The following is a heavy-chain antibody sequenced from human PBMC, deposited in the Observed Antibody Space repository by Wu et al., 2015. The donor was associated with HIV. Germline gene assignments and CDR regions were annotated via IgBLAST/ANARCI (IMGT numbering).Heavy chain of an antibody. CDR1: GGTFDKFT. D-gene: IGHD6-13*01. CDR3: VRVAGSSWYREFDM. CDR2: IIPLFDTA. Sequence: QVQLVQSGPEVRRPGSSXRVSCRTLGGTFDKFTINWVRQAPGQGLEWVGGIIPLFDTAIPAHKFHDRVTITADESTSTGYMELRSLTYEDTAMYYCVRVAGSSWYREFDMWGRGTMVTVSS. J-gene: IGHJ3*02. V-gene: IGHV1-69*12.